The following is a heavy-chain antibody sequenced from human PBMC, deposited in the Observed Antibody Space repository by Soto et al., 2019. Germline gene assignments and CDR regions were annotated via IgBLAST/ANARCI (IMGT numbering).Heavy chain of an antibody. CDR3: ARGRHLLDY. Sequence: QVQLQESGPGLVKPSETLSLTCTVSGGSISNYYWSWIRQPPGKGLEWIGYIYYTGSTNYNPSLKSRVTISVATSENQFSLRLTSVTAADTAIYYCARGRHLLDYWGQGTLVTVSS. CDR2: IYYTGST. V-gene: IGHV4-59*01. CDR1: GGSISNYY. J-gene: IGHJ4*02. D-gene: IGHD2-21*01.